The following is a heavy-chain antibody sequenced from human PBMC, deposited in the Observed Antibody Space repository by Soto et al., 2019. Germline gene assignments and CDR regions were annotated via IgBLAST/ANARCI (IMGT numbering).Heavy chain of an antibody. CDR2: ISSNGGST. Sequence: GGSLRLSCSASGFTFSSYAMHWVRQAPGKGLEYVSAISSNGGSTYYADSVKGRFTISRDNSKNTLYLQMSSLRAEDTAVYYRVRGLVVAATNYYYGMDVWGQGTTVTVSS. CDR3: VRGLVVAATNYYYGMDV. CDR1: GFTFSSYA. V-gene: IGHV3-64D*06. J-gene: IGHJ6*02. D-gene: IGHD2-15*01.